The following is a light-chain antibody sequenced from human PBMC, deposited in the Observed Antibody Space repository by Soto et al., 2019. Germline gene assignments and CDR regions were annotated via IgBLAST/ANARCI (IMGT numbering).Light chain of an antibody. J-gene: IGLJ2*01. CDR3: AAWDDSLNGVV. V-gene: IGLV1-44*01. CDR1: SSNIGSNS. Sequence: QAVVTQPPSASGTPGQRVTISCSGSSSNIGSNSVSWYHQLPGTAPKLLMYNTDQRPSGVSDRFSGSKSGTSASLAISGLQSEDEFDYYCAAWDDSLNGVVFGGGTKLTVL. CDR2: NTD.